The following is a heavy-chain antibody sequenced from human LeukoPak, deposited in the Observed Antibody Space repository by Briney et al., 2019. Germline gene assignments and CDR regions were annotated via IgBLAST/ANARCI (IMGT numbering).Heavy chain of an antibody. J-gene: IGHJ4*02. D-gene: IGHD5-24*01. Sequence: SETLSLTCTVSGGSISSSSYYWGWIREPPGKGLEWIGSIYYSGSTYYNPSLKSRVTISVDTSKNQFSLKLSSVTAADTAVYYCARQRYYFDYWGQGTLVTVSS. CDR2: IYYSGST. CDR1: GGSISSSSYY. CDR3: ARQRYYFDY. V-gene: IGHV4-39*01.